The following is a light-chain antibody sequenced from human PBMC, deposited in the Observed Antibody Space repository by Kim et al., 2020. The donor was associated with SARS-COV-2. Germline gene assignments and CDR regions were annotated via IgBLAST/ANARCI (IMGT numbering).Light chain of an antibody. Sequence: SYELTQPPSVSVSPGQTASITCSGDNLGDKYACWYQQKPGQSPVLVIYQDSKRPSGIPERFSGSNSGNTATLTISGTQAVDEADYYCQAWDSSTVVFGGG. V-gene: IGLV3-1*01. J-gene: IGLJ2*01. CDR3: QAWDSSTVV. CDR1: NLGDKY. CDR2: QDS.